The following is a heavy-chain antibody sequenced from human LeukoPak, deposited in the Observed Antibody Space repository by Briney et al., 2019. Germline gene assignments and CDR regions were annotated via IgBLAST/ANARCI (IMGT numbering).Heavy chain of an antibody. J-gene: IGHJ4*02. CDR1: GFTFTSYA. CDR3: AKGSGSYGKYPFDY. D-gene: IGHD1-26*01. Sequence: PGGSLRLSCAASGFTFTSYAMNWVRQAPGKGLEWVSGIVARGATTYYAGSVKGRFTISRDNSKNTLYLQMNSLRADDTAVYYCAKGSGSYGKYPFDYWGQGTLVTVSS. V-gene: IGHV3-23*01. CDR2: IVARGATT.